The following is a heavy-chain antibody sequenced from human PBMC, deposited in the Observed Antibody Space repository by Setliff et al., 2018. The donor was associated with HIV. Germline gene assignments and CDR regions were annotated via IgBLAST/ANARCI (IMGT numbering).Heavy chain of an antibody. J-gene: IGHJ3*02. V-gene: IGHV1-2*02. CDR1: GYDFDFYY. CDR3: ARGSMSMVMFILVSAFDI. D-gene: IGHD2-21*01. Sequence: ASVKVSCKSSGYDFDFYYMHWVRQAPGQGLEWMGWINPNSGGTNYAQKFQGRVTMTRDTSISTAYMELSRLRSDDTAVYYCARGSMSMVMFILVSAFDIWGQGTLVTVSS. CDR2: INPNSGGT.